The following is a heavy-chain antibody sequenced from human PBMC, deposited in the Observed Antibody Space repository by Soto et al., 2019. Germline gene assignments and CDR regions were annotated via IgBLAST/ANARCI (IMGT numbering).Heavy chain of an antibody. V-gene: IGHV4-34*01. CDR2: INHSGST. Sequence: SETLSLTGAVYGGSFSGYYWSWIRQPPGKGLEWIGEINHSGSTNYSPSLKSRVTISVDTSKNQFSLKLSSVTAADTAVYYCASYYGSGSYYNWFDPWGQGTLVTVSS. D-gene: IGHD3-10*01. CDR3: ASYYGSGSYYNWFDP. CDR1: GGSFSGYY. J-gene: IGHJ5*02.